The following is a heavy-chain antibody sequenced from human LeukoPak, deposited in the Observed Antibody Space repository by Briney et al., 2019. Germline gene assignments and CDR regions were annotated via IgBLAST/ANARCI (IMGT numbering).Heavy chain of an antibody. CDR1: GFTFSSYW. V-gene: IGHV3-7*01. CDR2: IKQDGSEK. Sequence: GGSLRLSCAASGFTFSSYWMSWVRQAPGKGLEWVANIKQDGSEKYYLDSVKGRFTISRDNARNSLYLQMNSLRVEDTAVYYCARHKGVAAGRKNWFDPWGQGTLVTVSS. J-gene: IGHJ5*02. D-gene: IGHD6-13*01. CDR3: ARHKGVAAGRKNWFDP.